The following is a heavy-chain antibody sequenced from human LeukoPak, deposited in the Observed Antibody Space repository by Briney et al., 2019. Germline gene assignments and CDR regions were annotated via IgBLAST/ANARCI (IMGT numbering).Heavy chain of an antibody. Sequence: ASVKVSCKASGGTFSSYAISWVRQAPGQGLEWMGWMNPNSGNTGYAQKFQGRVTMTRNTSISTAYVELSSLRSEDTAVYYCARKRGYSGYDYGRRGRNWFDPWGQGTLVTVSS. CDR2: MNPNSGNT. CDR1: GGTFSSYA. D-gene: IGHD5-12*01. J-gene: IGHJ5*02. CDR3: ARKRGYSGYDYGRRGRNWFDP. V-gene: IGHV1-8*02.